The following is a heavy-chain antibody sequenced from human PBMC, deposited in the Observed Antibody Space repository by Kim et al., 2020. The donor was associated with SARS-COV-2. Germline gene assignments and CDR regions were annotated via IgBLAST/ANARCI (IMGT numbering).Heavy chain of an antibody. CDR3: ARHIVDTAMVTYDY. V-gene: IGHV4-30-2*03. Sequence: NQSPRSRVAISVETSKKQFSLKLSSVTAADTAVYYCARHIVDTAMVTYDYWGQGTLVTVSS. D-gene: IGHD5-18*01. J-gene: IGHJ4*02.